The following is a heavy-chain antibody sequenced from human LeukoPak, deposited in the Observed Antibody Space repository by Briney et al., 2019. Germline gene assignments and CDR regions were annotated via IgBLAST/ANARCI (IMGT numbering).Heavy chain of an antibody. CDR1: GFTFSSYA. CDR3: VKVRGYGLYFFDY. J-gene: IGHJ4*02. Sequence: GGSLRLSCAASGFTFSSYAMSWVRQAPGKGLERVSAISTSGGSTYYADSVKGRFTISRDNSKNTLYLQMNSLRAEDTAVYYCVKVRGYGLYFFDYWGQGTLVTVSS. V-gene: IGHV3-23*01. D-gene: IGHD5-12*01. CDR2: ISTSGGST.